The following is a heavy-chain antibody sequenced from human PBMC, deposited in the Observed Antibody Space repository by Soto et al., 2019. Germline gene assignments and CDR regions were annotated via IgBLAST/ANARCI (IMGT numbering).Heavy chain of an antibody. CDR3: ATEVSECGGGDCYVFDY. V-gene: IGHV4-4*07. CDR1: GGSISSYY. CDR2: IYTSGST. D-gene: IGHD2-21*02. J-gene: IGHJ4*02. Sequence: LSLTCTVSGGSISSYYWSWIRQPAGKGLEWIGRIYTSGSTNYNPSLKSRVTMSVDTSKNPFSLKLSSVTAADTAAYYCATEVSECGGGDCYVFDYWGQGTLVTVSS.